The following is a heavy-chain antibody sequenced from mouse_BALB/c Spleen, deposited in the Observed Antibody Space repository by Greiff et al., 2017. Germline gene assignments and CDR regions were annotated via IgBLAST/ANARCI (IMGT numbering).Heavy chain of an antibody. D-gene: IGHD1-2*01. CDR1: GFTFSSFG. J-gene: IGHJ2*01. CDR3: ARGITTATGYFDY. V-gene: IGHV5-17*02. CDR2: ISSGSSTI. Sequence: EVQLVESGGGLVQPGGSRKLSCAASGFTFSSFGMHWVRQAPEKGLEWVAYISSGSSTIYYADTVKGRFTISRDNPKNTLFLQMTSLRSEDTAMYYCARGITTATGYFDYWGQGTTLTVSS.